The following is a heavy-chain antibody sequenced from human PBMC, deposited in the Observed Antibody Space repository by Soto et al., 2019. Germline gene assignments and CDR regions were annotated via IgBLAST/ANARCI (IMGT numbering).Heavy chain of an antibody. V-gene: IGHV1-3*01. CDR2: INAGNGNT. CDR3: ARATIFGVVMAEYYYYGMDV. CDR1: GYTFTGYA. D-gene: IGHD3-3*01. Sequence: GASVKVSCKASGYTFTGYAMHWVRQAPGQRLEWMGWINAGNGNTKYSQKFQGRVTITRDTSASTAYMELSSLRSEDTAVYYCARATIFGVVMAEYYYYGMDVWGQGTTVTVSS. J-gene: IGHJ6*02.